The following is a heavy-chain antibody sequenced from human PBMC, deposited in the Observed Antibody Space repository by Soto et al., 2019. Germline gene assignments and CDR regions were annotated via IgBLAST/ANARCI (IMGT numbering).Heavy chain of an antibody. CDR2: IIPVFGTA. Sequence: QVQLVQSGAEVKKPGSSVKVSCKASGGTFSSYAISWVRQAPGQGLEWMGGIIPVFGTANYAQKFQGRVTITADKSASTAYEELSSLRYEDTAVYYCAREERYCSSPSCYTGIPYYHYYGMDVWGQGATVTVSS. J-gene: IGHJ6*02. CDR3: AREERYCSSPSCYTGIPYYHYYGMDV. CDR1: GGTFSSYA. V-gene: IGHV1-69*06. D-gene: IGHD2-2*02.